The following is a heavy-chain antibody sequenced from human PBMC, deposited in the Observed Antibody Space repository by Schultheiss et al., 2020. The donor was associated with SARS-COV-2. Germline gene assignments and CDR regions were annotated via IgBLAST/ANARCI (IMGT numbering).Heavy chain of an antibody. CDR2: ISSNGGST. CDR3: ARDIGMVYDY. Sequence: GGSLRLSCAASGFTFSSYEMNWVRQAPGKGLEYVSAISSNGGSTYYADSVKGRFTISRDNSKNTLYLQMSSLRAEDTAVYYCARDIGMVYDYWGQGTLVTVSS. V-gene: IGHV3-64D*06. J-gene: IGHJ4*02. CDR1: GFTFSSYE. D-gene: IGHD2-8*01.